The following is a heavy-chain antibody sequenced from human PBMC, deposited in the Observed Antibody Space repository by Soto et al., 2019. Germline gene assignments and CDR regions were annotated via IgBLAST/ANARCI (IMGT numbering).Heavy chain of an antibody. CDR3: ARDKDRQQLGGNYYYIMDV. Sequence: QVQLVQSGAEVKKPGSSVKVSCKTSGGTFRTSAISWVRQAPGQGLEWMGGIMPVFPTPDYAQKFQGRVTITADDSTGTDYMELSSLRSEDTAVYYCARDKDRQQLGGNYYYIMDVWGQGTTVTVSS. J-gene: IGHJ6*01. V-gene: IGHV1-69*12. D-gene: IGHD3-3*02. CDR2: IMPVFPTP. CDR1: GGTFRTSA.